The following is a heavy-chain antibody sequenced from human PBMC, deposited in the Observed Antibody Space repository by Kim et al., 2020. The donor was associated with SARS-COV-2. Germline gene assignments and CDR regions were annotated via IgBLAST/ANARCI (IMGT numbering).Heavy chain of an antibody. V-gene: IGHV4-39*07. Sequence: SETLSLTCTVSGGSISSSSYYWGWIRQPPGKGLEWIGSIYYSGSTYYNPSLKSRVTISVDTSKNQFSLKLSSVTAADTAVYYCARDLRDGYNFDYWGQGT. CDR3: ARDLRDGYNFDY. CDR1: GGSISSSSYY. D-gene: IGHD5-12*01. J-gene: IGHJ4*02. CDR2: IYYSGST.